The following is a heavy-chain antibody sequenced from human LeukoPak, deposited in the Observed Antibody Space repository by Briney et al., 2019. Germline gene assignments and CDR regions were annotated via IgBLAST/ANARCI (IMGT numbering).Heavy chain of an antibody. CDR3: AKETPDYYFVY. CDR2: IRYDGSNK. CDR1: GFTFSSYG. Sequence: GGSLRLSCAVSGFTFSSYGMHWVRQAPGKGLEWVAFIRYDGSNKYYADSVKGRFTISRDNSKNTLYLQMNSLRAEDTAVYYCAKETPDYYFVYWGQGTLVTVSS. J-gene: IGHJ4*02. V-gene: IGHV3-30*02.